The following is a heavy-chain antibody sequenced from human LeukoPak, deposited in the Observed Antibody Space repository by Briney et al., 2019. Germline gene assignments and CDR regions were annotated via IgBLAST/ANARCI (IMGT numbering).Heavy chain of an antibody. J-gene: IGHJ3*02. CDR3: ARSRPTPYYYDSSGYYTRVGAFDI. D-gene: IGHD3-22*01. CDR2: INHSGST. CDR1: GGSFSGYY. Sequence: SETLSLTCAVYGGSFSGYYWSWIRQPPGKGLEWIGEINHSGSTNYNPSLKSRVTISVDTSKNQFSLKLSSVTAADTAVYYCARSRPTPYYYDSSGYYTRVGAFDIWGQGTMVTVSS. V-gene: IGHV4-34*01.